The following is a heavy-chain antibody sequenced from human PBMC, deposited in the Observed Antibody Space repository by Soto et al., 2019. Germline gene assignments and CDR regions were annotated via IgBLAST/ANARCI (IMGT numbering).Heavy chain of an antibody. J-gene: IGHJ4*02. CDR2: ISGSGGRT. V-gene: IGHV3-23*01. CDR3: VKPNAVDISVDS. D-gene: IGHD2-2*03. CDR1: GFSFDGFV. Sequence: PGGSLRLSCAASGFSFDGFVMSWIRQAPGKGLEWVSAISGSGGRTYYADSVEGRFSISRDNSKSTLYLQMTSLTVEDTALYYCVKPNAVDISVDSWGQGTLVTVSS.